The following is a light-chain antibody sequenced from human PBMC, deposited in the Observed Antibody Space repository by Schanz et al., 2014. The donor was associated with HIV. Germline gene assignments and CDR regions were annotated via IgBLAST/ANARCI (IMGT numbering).Light chain of an antibody. CDR1: SSDVGVYNY. CDR2: DVN. CDR3: CSYTGSGTLV. J-gene: IGLJ2*01. V-gene: IGLV2-14*03. Sequence: QSALTQPASVSGSPGQSITISCTGTSSDVGVYNYVSWYQHHPGKAPKLMIYDVNNRPSGASNRFSGSKSGNTASLTISGLQAEDEADYYCCSYTGSGTLVFGGGTKLTVL.